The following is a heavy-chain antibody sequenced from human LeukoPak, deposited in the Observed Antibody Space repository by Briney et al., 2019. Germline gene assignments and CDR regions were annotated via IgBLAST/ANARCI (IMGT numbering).Heavy chain of an antibody. V-gene: IGHV4-39*07. Sequence: PSETLSLTCTVSGGSISSSSYYWGWIRQPPGKGLEWIGSIYYSGSTYYNPSLKSRVTISVDTSKNQFSLKLSSVTAADTAVYYCARQNRCWQYSSSCWYFQHWGQGTLVTVSS. CDR1: GGSISSSSYY. D-gene: IGHD6-13*01. CDR3: ARQNRCWQYSSSCWYFQH. CDR2: IYYSGST. J-gene: IGHJ1*01.